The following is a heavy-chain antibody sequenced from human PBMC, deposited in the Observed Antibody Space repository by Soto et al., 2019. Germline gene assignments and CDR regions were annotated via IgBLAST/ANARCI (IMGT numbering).Heavy chain of an antibody. V-gene: IGHV4-4*02. CDR2: IFHSGNI. CDR1: GASITSSNW. D-gene: IGHD5-12*01. Sequence: SETLSLTCDVSGASITSSNWWNWVRQPPGKGLEWIGEIFHSGNINYNPSLKSRVTISVDTSKNQFSLKLSSVTAADTAVYYCARDKRGYSGYIDPWGQGTLVTVSS. CDR3: ARDKRGYSGYIDP. J-gene: IGHJ5*02.